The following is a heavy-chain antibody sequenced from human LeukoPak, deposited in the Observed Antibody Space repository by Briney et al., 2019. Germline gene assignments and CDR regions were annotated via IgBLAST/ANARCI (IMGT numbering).Heavy chain of an antibody. Sequence: ASVKVSCKASGYTFTSYDINWVRQATGQGLEWMGWMNPNSGNTGYAQKFQGRVTITADKSTSTAYMELSSLRSEDTAVYYCAREVPYYYDSSGYYPAAFDIWGQGTMVTVSS. CDR1: GYTFTSYD. V-gene: IGHV1-8*01. J-gene: IGHJ3*02. CDR3: AREVPYYYDSSGYYPAAFDI. CDR2: MNPNSGNT. D-gene: IGHD3-22*01.